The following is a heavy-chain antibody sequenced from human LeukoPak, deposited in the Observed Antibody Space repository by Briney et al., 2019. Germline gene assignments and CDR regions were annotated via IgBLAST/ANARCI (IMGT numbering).Heavy chain of an antibody. CDR1: GGSISSSSYY. Sequence: SETLSLTCTVSGGSISSSSYYWGWIRQPPGKGLEWIGSIYYSGSTYYNPSLKSRVTISVDTSKNQFSLKLNSVTAADTAVYYCARYCTSTSCYLPYYYAMDVWGQGTTVTVSS. CDR2: IYYSGST. J-gene: IGHJ6*02. CDR3: ARYCTSTSCYLPYYYAMDV. V-gene: IGHV4-39*01. D-gene: IGHD2-2*01.